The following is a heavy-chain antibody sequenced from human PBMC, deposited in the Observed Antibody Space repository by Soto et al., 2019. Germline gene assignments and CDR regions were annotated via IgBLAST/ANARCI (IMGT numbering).Heavy chain of an antibody. CDR1: GGTFSSYA. CDR2: IIPIFGTA. D-gene: IGHD2-21*02. Sequence: QVQLVQSGAEVKKPGSSVKVSCKASGGTFSSYAISWVRQAPGQGLEWMGGIIPIFGTANYAQKFQGRVTITADASTSTAYMELSSLRSEDTAVYYCARDRAYCGGDCYWTFDYWGQGTLVTVSS. V-gene: IGHV1-69*01. J-gene: IGHJ4*02. CDR3: ARDRAYCGGDCYWTFDY.